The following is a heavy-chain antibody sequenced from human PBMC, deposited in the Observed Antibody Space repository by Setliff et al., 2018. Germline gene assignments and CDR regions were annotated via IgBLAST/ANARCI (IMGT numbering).Heavy chain of an antibody. CDR3: ARGAGWCCDSSGYYYDY. CDR2: IYTSGST. Sequence: NPSETLSLTCTVSGGSISSGSYYWSWIRQPAGKGLEWIGRIYTSGSTNYNPSLKSRVTISVDTSKNQFSLKLSSVTAADTAVYYCARGAGWCCDSSGYYYDYWGQGTLVTVS. J-gene: IGHJ4*02. V-gene: IGHV4-61*02. CDR1: GGSISSGSYY. D-gene: IGHD3-22*01.